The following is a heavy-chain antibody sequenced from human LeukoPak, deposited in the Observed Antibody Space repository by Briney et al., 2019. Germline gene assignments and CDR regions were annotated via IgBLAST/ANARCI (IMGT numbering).Heavy chain of an antibody. CDR2: INPNSGGT. V-gene: IGHV1-2*02. D-gene: IGHD5-18*01. Sequence: ASVKVSCKASGYTFTGYYMHWVRQAPGQGLEWMGWINPNSGGTNYAQKLQGRVTMTTDTSTSTAYMELRSLRSDDTAVYYCARDQVFYQGYSYGPSPFDYWGQGTLVTVSS. CDR1: GYTFTGYY. CDR3: ARDQVFYQGYSYGPSPFDY. J-gene: IGHJ4*02.